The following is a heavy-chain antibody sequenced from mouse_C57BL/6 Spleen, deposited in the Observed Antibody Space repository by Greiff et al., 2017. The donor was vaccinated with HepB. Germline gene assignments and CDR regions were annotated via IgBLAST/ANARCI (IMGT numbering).Heavy chain of an antibody. Sequence: LQQSGASVKISCKASGYAFSSYWMNWVKQRPGKGLEWIGQIYPGDGDTNYNGKFKGKATLTADKSSSTAYMQLSSLTSEDSAVYFCARHGYYEGYYFDYWGQGTTLTVSS. J-gene: IGHJ2*01. D-gene: IGHD2-3*01. CDR1: GYAFSSYW. CDR3: ARHGYYEGYYFDY. V-gene: IGHV1-80*01. CDR2: IYPGDGDT.